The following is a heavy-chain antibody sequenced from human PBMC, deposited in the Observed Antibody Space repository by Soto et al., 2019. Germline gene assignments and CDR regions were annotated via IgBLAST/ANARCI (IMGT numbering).Heavy chain of an antibody. CDR3: ARHGLYVSGSYRSTWFDP. V-gene: IGHV4-39*01. D-gene: IGHD3-10*01. J-gene: IGHJ5*02. CDR2: IHFVGTT. Sequence: QLHLQESGPGLVKSSETLSLTCTVSGGSISISSYYWGWIRQPPGKGLECIGSIHFVGTTYYNPSLKSRVTISVDTSKNQFSLKLSSVTAADTAVYYCARHGLYVSGSYRSTWFDPWGQGTLVTVSS. CDR1: GGSISISSYY.